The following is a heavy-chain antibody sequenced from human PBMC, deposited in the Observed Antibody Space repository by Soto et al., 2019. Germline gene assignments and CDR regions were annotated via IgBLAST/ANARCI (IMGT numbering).Heavy chain of an antibody. Sequence: ASVKVSCKVSGYTLTELSMYWVRQAPGKGLEWMGGFDPEDGETIYAQKFQGRVTMTEDTSTDTAYMELSSLRSEDTAVYYCATALPSGRRVGDVWGQGTTVTVSS. J-gene: IGHJ6*02. D-gene: IGHD6-25*01. V-gene: IGHV1-24*01. CDR2: FDPEDGET. CDR3: ATALPSGRRVGDV. CDR1: GYTLTELS.